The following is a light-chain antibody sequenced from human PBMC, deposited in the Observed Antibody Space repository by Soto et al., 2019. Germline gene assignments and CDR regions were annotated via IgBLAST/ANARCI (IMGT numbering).Light chain of an antibody. CDR1: NIGGKS. V-gene: IGLV3-21*02. Sequence: SYELTQPPSVSVAPGQTATITCGGSNIGGKSVNWYQQKPGQAPILVIYDDHDRPSGIPERFSGSNSGNTATLTISRVQAGDEADFYCQAWDTSTDPVVFGGGTKLPVL. CDR2: DDH. CDR3: QAWDTSTDPVV. J-gene: IGLJ2*01.